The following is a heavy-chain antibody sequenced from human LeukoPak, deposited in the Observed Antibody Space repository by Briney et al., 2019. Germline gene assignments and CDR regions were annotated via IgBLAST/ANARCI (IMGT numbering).Heavy chain of an antibody. V-gene: IGHV4-34*01. CDR1: GGSFSGYY. CDR3: ARGEWNYYDNSGYSTFDY. D-gene: IGHD3-22*01. J-gene: IGHJ4*02. Sequence: SETLSLTCAVYGGSFSGYYWSWIRQPPGKGLEWIGEINHSGSTNYNPSLKSRVTISVDASKNQFSLKLSSVTAADTAVYYCARGEWNYYDNSGYSTFDYWGQGTLVTVSS. CDR2: INHSGST.